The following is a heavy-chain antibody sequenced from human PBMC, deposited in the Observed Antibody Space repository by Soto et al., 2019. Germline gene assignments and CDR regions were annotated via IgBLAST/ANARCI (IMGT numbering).Heavy chain of an antibody. V-gene: IGHV1-58*02. CDR3: AATPAYCSRGSCYSHDSMYYYYGMDV. J-gene: IGHJ6*02. CDR1: GFTFTSSA. Sequence: GASVKVSCKASGFTFTSSAMQWVRQARGQRLEWIGWIVVGSGNTNYAQKFQERVTITRDMSTSTAYMELSSLRSEDTAVYYCAATPAYCSRGSCYSHDSMYYYYGMDVWG. CDR2: IVVGSGNT. D-gene: IGHD2-15*01.